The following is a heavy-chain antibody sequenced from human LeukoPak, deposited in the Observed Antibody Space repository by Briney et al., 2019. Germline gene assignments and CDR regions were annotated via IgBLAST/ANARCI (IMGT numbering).Heavy chain of an antibody. D-gene: IGHD1-14*01. Sequence: PGRSLRLSCAASGFTFSSYGMHWVRQAPGKGLEWISYVGLRDSGSYSADSVKGRFTISRDDAKNSLYLQMSTLRDEDTAVYFCVRDRMFAFDLWGQGTMVTVSS. CDR1: GFTFSSYG. J-gene: IGHJ3*01. CDR3: VRDRMFAFDL. V-gene: IGHV3-48*02. CDR2: VGLRDSGS.